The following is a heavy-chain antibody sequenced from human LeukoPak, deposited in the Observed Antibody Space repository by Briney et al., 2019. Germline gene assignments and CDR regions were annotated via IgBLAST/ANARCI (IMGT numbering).Heavy chain of an antibody. CDR3: ARGDHYYDSSGYYYYFGY. J-gene: IGHJ4*02. V-gene: IGHV3-30-3*01. Sequence: GRSLRLSCAASGFTFSSYAMSWVRQAPGKGLEWVAVISYDGSNKYYADSVKGRFTISRDNSKNTLYLQMNSLRAEDTAVYYCARGDHYYDSSGYYYYFGYWGQGTLVTVSS. CDR2: ISYDGSNK. D-gene: IGHD3-22*01. CDR1: GFTFSSYA.